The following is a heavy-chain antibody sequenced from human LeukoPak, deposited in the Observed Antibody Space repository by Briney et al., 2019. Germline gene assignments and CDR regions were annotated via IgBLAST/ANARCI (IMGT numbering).Heavy chain of an antibody. V-gene: IGHV6-1*01. J-gene: IGHJ5*02. D-gene: IGHD5-18*01. CDR2: TNYRSKWYN. CDR3: ARDGPVYSYGYGWFDP. CDR1: GDSVSSNSAA. Sequence: SQTLSLTCAISGDSVSSNSAAWNWIRQSPSRGLEWLGRTNYRSKWYNDYAVSVKTRITINPDTSKNQFSLQLNSVTPEDTAVYYCARDGPVYSYGYGWFDPWGQGTLVTVSS.